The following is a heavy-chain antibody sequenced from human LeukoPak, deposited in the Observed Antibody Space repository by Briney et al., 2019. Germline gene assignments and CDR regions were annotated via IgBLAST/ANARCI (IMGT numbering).Heavy chain of an antibody. CDR1: GFAFSSYA. D-gene: IGHD3-9*01. CDR3: AKRRTNYDILTGDFDY. Sequence: HPGGSLRLSCAASGFAFSSYAMSWVRQASGKGLEWVSGMGVSGGNTFYADSVKGRFTISRDNSKNTLYLQMNSLRAEDTAVYYCAKRRTNYDILTGDFDYWGQGTLVTVSS. CDR2: MGVSGGNT. V-gene: IGHV3-23*01. J-gene: IGHJ4*02.